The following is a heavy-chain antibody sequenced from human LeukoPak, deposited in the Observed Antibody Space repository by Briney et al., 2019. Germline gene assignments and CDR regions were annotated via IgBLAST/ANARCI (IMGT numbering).Heavy chain of an antibody. CDR3: VPHLLRLGLHY. CDR1: GRFKKGCH. V-gene: IGHV4-39*01. J-gene: IGHJ4*02. Sequence: PSETLSLTCTVRGRFKKGCHWGWLRQPPGKGLEWIGSIYYTGSTSYNPSLKSGVTISLDTSKNQFSLKLNSVTAADTAVYYCVPHLLRLGLHYWGQGTLVTVSS. D-gene: IGHD3-16*01. CDR2: IYYTGST.